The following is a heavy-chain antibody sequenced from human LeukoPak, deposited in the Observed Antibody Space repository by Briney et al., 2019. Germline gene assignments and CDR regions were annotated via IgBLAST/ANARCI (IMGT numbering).Heavy chain of an antibody. CDR3: AKDSTIFGANTHFGY. J-gene: IGHJ4*02. CDR2: IVGSGTNT. CDR1: AFTISSYA. Sequence: PGGSLRLSCVGSAFTISSYAMSWVRQAPGKGLEWVSAIVGSGTNTYYADSVKGRFTISRDNSKNTVYLQMNSLRADDTAVYYCAKDSTIFGANTHFGYWGQGTLVTVSS. D-gene: IGHD3-3*01. V-gene: IGHV3-23*01.